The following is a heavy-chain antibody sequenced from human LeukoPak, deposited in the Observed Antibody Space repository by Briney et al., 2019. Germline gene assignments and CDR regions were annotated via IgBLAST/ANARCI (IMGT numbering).Heavy chain of an antibody. D-gene: IGHD6-19*01. CDR1: GCTFSDYY. CDR3: ERAVDSSGNASDI. CDR2: ISSSSSYT. Sequence: GGSLRHSCAASGCTFSDYYMSWIRRAPGKGLEWVSYISSSSSYTNYADSVKGRFTISRDNAKNSLYLQMNSLRAEDTAVYYCERAVDSSGNASDIWGQGTMVTVSS. J-gene: IGHJ3*02. V-gene: IGHV3-11*05.